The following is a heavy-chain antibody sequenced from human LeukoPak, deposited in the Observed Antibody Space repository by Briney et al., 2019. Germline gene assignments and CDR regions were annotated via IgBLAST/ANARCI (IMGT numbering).Heavy chain of an antibody. CDR2: IYSGGST. V-gene: IGHV3-66*01. Sequence: GGSLRLSCAASGFTVSSNYMSWVRQAPGKGLEWVSVIYSGGSTYYADSVKGRFTISRDNAKNSLYLQMNSLRAEDTAVYYCSLEGRYYYGMDVWGQGTTVTVSS. CDR3: SLEGRYYYGMDV. D-gene: IGHD1-1*01. J-gene: IGHJ6*02. CDR1: GFTVSSNY.